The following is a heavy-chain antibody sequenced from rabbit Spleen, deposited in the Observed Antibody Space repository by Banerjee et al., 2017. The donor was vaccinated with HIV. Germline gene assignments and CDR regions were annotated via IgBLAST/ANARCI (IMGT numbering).Heavy chain of an antibody. D-gene: IGHD1-1*01. V-gene: IGHV1S40*01. CDR2: IYVGSSGST. CDR3: ARDTSSSFSSYGMDL. CDR1: GFSFGSNDY. J-gene: IGHJ6*01. Sequence: QSLEESGGDLVKPGASLTLACTASGFSFGSNDYMCWVRQAPGKGLEWVACIYVGSSGSTYYASWAKGRFTITRSTSLNTVTLQLHSLTVADTATYFCARDTSSSFSSYGMDLWGPGTLVTVS.